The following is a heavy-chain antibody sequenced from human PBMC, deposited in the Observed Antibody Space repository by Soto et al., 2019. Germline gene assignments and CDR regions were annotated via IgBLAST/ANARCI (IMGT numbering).Heavy chain of an antibody. D-gene: IGHD1-1*01. CDR3: ARDQEHVLDV. J-gene: IGHJ6*02. V-gene: IGHV3-30*01. Sequence: QVQLVESGGGVVQPGRSLRLSCAASGFTFSSYSMHWVRQAPGKGLEWVAVISYDGSNKHYADFVKGRSTISRDNSENTLYLQMHSLRAEDTAVYYCARDQEHVLDVWGQGTTVTDSS. CDR2: ISYDGSNK. CDR1: GFTFSSYS.